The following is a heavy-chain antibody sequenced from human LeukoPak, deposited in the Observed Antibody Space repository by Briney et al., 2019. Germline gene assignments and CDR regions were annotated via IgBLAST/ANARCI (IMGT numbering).Heavy chain of an antibody. J-gene: IGHJ4*02. Sequence: WSLRLSCAASGFTFSSYAMHWGRQAPGKVLEWVAVISYEGNNKYYADSVKGRFTISRDNSKNTLYLQMNSLRTEDTAVYYCARSRRRELLRTYFDYWGQGTLVTVSS. CDR2: ISYEGNNK. CDR1: GFTFSSYA. V-gene: IGHV3-30*04. CDR3: ARSRRRELLRTYFDY. D-gene: IGHD1-26*01.